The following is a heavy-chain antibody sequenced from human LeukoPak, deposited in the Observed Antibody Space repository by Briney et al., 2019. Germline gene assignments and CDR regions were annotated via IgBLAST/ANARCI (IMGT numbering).Heavy chain of an antibody. CDR2: IYSGGST. CDR1: GFTVSSNY. V-gene: IGHV3-53*01. CDR3: ASRNTGIAAAEIAFDI. D-gene: IGHD6-13*01. Sequence: GGSLRLSCAASGFTVSSNYMSWVRQAPGKGLEWVSVIYSGGSTYYADSVKGRFTISRDNSKNTLYLQMNSLRAEDTAVYYCASRNTGIAAAEIAFDIWGQGTMVTVSS. J-gene: IGHJ3*02.